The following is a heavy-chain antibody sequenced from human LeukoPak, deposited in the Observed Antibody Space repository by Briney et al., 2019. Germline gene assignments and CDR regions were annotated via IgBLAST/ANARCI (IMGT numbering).Heavy chain of an antibody. D-gene: IGHD6-6*01. CDR1: GFTFSSYG. V-gene: IGHV3-33*01. CDR2: MWFDGSNI. J-gene: IGHJ4*02. Sequence: PGRSLRLSCAASGFTFSSYGMHWVRQAPGKGLEWVAVMWFDGSNIYYADSVKGRFTISRDNSKNTLYLQMNSLRAEDTAVYYCARGYSSSWLRFFDYWGQGTLVTVSS. CDR3: ARGYSSSWLRFFDY.